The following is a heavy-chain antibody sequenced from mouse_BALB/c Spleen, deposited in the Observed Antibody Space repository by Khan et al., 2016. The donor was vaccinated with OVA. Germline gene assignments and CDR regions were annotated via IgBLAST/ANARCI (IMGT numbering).Heavy chain of an antibody. CDR2: VNPNTGGS. V-gene: IGHV1-26*01. D-gene: IGHD2-14*01. CDR3: ARGYDFFAY. CDR1: GYSFTLYY. J-gene: IGHJ3*01. Sequence: EVKLVESGPDLVKPGASVKISCKASGYSFTLYYMTWVKQSHGKSLEWIGRVNPNTGGSDYNQEFKGKAILTVDKSSNTAYMELHSLTSEDSAVDDCARGYDFFAYWGQGTLVTVSA.